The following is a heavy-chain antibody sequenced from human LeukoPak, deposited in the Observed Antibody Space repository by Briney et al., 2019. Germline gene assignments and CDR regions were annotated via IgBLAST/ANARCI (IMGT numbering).Heavy chain of an antibody. Sequence: GGSLRLSCAASGFTFSSYAMSWVRQAPGKGLEWVSAISGSGGSTYYADSVKGRFTISRDNSKNTLYLQMNSLRAEDTAVYYCAKAHQRYSSSWYHTSPSDYWGQGTLVTVSS. J-gene: IGHJ4*02. CDR2: ISGSGGST. V-gene: IGHV3-23*01. CDR1: GFTFSSYA. CDR3: AKAHQRYSSSWYHTSPSDY. D-gene: IGHD6-13*01.